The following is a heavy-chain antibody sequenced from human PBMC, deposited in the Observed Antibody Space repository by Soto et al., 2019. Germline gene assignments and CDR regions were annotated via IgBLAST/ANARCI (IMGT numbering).Heavy chain of an antibody. Sequence: PSETLSLTCAVYGGSFSGYYWSWIRQPPGKGLEWIGEINHRGSTSYNPSLRSRVSISMDTSKNQFSLTLSSVTAADTAVYYCARDNYGSGSYSPFDYWGPGTLVTVSS. V-gene: IGHV4-34*09. CDR1: GGSFSGYY. J-gene: IGHJ4*02. CDR2: INHRGST. D-gene: IGHD3-10*01. CDR3: ARDNYGSGSYSPFDY.